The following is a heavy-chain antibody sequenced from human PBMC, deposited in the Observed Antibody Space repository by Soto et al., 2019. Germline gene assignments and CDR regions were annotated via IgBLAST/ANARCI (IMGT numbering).Heavy chain of an antibody. J-gene: IGHJ3*02. Sequence: PSQTLSLTCAISGDSVSSNSAAWNWIRQSPSRGLEWLGRTYYRSKWYNDYAVSVKSRITINPDTSKNQFSLQLNSVTPEDTAVYYCAREIGRGCSSTSCYYHFDAFDIWGQGTMVTVSS. V-gene: IGHV6-1*01. CDR2: TYYRSKWYN. CDR1: GDSVSSNSAA. D-gene: IGHD2-2*01. CDR3: AREIGRGCSSTSCYYHFDAFDI.